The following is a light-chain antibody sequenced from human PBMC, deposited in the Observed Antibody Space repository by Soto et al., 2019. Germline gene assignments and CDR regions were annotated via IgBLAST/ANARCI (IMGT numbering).Light chain of an antibody. V-gene: IGKV3-20*01. CDR1: QSVNSNY. J-gene: IGKJ1*01. CDR3: QHYDNSPRT. CDR2: GTS. Sequence: EIVLTQSPGTLSLSPGERATLSCRASQSVNSNYLAWYQQKPGQGPRLLMYGTSSRATGIPDRFSGSGSGTDVTLTISRLEPEDFAVYYSQHYDNSPRTFGQGTKVEIK.